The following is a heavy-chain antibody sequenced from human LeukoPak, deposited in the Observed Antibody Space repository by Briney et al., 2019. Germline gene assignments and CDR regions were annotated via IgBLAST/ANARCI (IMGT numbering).Heavy chain of an antibody. CDR2: IRYDGSNK. D-gene: IGHD4-17*01. Sequence: GGSLRLSCAASGFTLSSYGMHWVRQAPGKGLEWVAFIRYDGSNKYYADSVKGRFTISRDNSKNTLYLQMNSLRAEDTAVYYCAKDGKMTTVTTYSDYWGQGTLVTVSS. CDR1: GFTLSSYG. CDR3: AKDGKMTTVTTYSDY. J-gene: IGHJ4*02. V-gene: IGHV3-30*02.